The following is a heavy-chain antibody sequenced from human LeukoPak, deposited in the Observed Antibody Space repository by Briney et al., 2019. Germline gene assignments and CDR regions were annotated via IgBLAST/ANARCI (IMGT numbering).Heavy chain of an antibody. J-gene: IGHJ6*03. D-gene: IGHD3-10*01. CDR2: IYTSGST. CDR1: GGSICSGSYY. CDR3: ARVLVRGVINYYYMDV. Sequence: SQTLSLTCTVSGGSICSGSYYWSWIRQPAGKGLEWIGRIYTSGSTNYNPSLKSRVTISVDTSKNQFSLKLSSVTAADTAVYYCARVLVRGVINYYYMDVWGKGTTVTVSS. V-gene: IGHV4-61*02.